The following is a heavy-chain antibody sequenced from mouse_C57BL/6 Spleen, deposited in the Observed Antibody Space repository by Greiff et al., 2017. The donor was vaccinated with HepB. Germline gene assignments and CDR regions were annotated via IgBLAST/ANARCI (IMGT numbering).Heavy chain of an antibody. V-gene: IGHV1-22*01. CDR2: INPNNGGT. Sequence: EVKLVESGPELVKPGASVKMSCKASGYTFTDYNMHWVKQSHGKSLEWIGYINPNNGGTSYNQKFKGKATLTVNKSSSTAYMELRSLTSEDSAVYYCARYEDGYYVYYAMDYWGQGTSVTVSS. J-gene: IGHJ4*01. D-gene: IGHD2-3*01. CDR1: GYTFTDYN. CDR3: ARYEDGYYVYYAMDY.